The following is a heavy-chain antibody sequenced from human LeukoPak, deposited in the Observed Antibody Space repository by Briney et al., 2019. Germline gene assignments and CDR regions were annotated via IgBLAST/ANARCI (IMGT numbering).Heavy chain of an antibody. Sequence: KPEGSLRLSCAASGFTFSNYAMSWVRQAPGKGLEWVSSITTGIGYTYYAASVKGRFTISRDNAKNSLYLEMNGLRVEDTAVYYCARGRYFDLWGRGTLVTVSS. CDR3: ARGRYFDL. CDR1: GFTFSNYA. J-gene: IGHJ2*01. V-gene: IGHV3-21*01. CDR2: ITTGIGYT.